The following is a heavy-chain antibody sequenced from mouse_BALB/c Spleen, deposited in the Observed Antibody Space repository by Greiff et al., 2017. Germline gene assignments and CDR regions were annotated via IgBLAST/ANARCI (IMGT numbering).Heavy chain of an antibody. CDR1: GYTFTSYY. CDR2: INPSNGGT. V-gene: IGHV1S81*02. Sequence: VQLQQSGAELVKPGASVKLSCKASGYTFTSYYMYWVKQRPGQGLEWIGEINPSNGGTNFNEKFKSKATLTVDKSSSTAYMQLSSLTSEDSAVYYCTRRGTAGWFAYWGQGTLVTVSA. J-gene: IGHJ3*01. D-gene: IGHD3-3*01. CDR3: TRRGTAGWFAY.